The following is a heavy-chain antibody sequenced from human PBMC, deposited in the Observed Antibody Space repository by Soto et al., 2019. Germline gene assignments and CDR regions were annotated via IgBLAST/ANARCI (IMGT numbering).Heavy chain of an antibody. CDR1: GFTFSNAW. J-gene: IGHJ6*02. CDR3: TTTFDFWSGYYYCMDA. CDR2: IKSKTDGGTT. Sequence: GGSLRLSCTASGFTFSNAWMSWVRKAPGKGLEWVGRIKSKTDGGTTDYAAPVKGRFTISRDDSKNTLYLQMNSLKTEDTAVYYCTTTFDFWSGYYYCMDAWGQGTTVTVSS. V-gene: IGHV3-15*01. D-gene: IGHD3-3*01.